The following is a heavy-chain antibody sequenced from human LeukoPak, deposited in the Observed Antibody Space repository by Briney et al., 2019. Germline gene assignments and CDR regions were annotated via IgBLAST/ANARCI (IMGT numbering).Heavy chain of an antibody. V-gene: IGHV3-74*01. Sequence: GGSLRLSCAASGFTFRSSWMHWVRQAPGKGLVWVSRINGDGGSINYADSVKGRFTISRDNAKNTLYLQMNSLRAEDTAVYYCVRGSSGWGAFDIWGQGTMVTVSS. CDR3: VRGSSGWGAFDI. D-gene: IGHD6-19*01. J-gene: IGHJ3*02. CDR1: GFTFRSSW. CDR2: INGDGGSI.